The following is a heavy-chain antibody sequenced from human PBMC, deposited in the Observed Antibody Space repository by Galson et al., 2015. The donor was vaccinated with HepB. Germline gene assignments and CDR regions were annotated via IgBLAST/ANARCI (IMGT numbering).Heavy chain of an antibody. CDR3: ARDGMATDMTSIFDY. D-gene: IGHD5-24*01. CDR2: IYTSGST. CDR1: GGSISSGSYY. J-gene: IGHJ4*02. Sequence: TLSLTCTVSGGSISSGSYYWSWIRQPAGKGLEWIGRIYTSGSTNYNPSLKSRVTISVDTSKNQFSLKLSSVTAADTAVYYCARDGMATDMTSIFDYWGQGTLVTVSS. V-gene: IGHV4-61*02.